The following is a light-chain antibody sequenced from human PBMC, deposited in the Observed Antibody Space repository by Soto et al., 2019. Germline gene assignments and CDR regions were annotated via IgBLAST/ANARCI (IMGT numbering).Light chain of an antibody. CDR1: QTIDNW. Sequence: DIQMTQSPSTLSSSVGDTVTISCRASQTIDNWVAWYQQKPGKAPKLLISKASTLESGVPSRFRGSGSGTEFTLTISSLQPDDFATYYCQQYHSYRTFGQGTKVEI. CDR2: KAS. CDR3: QQYHSYRT. V-gene: IGKV1-5*03. J-gene: IGKJ1*01.